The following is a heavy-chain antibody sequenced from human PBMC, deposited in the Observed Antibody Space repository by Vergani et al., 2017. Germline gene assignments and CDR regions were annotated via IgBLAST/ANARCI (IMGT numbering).Heavy chain of an antibody. D-gene: IGHD3-22*01. CDR2: ISSSSSTI. CDR3: AIVVNYYDSSGYYHAFDI. V-gene: IGHV3-48*04. J-gene: IGHJ3*02. CDR1: GFTFSSYS. Sequence: EVQLVESGGGLVQPGGSLRLSCAASGFTFSSYSMNWVRQAPGKGLEWVSYISSSSSTIYYADSVKGRFTISRDNAKNSLYLQMNSLRAEDTAVYYCAIVVNYYDSSGYYHAFDIWGQGTMVTVSS.